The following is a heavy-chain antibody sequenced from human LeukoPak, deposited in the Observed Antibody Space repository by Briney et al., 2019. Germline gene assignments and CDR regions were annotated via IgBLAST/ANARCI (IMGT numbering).Heavy chain of an antibody. CDR1: GYTFTIYG. Sequence: ASVKVSCKASGYTFTIYGISWVRQAPGQGLEWIGWISTYNGNTNYAQKLQGRVIMTTDTTTSRAYMELTSLRSDDTAVYYWAREYCSSTSCYGPDYWGQGTLVTVSS. D-gene: IGHD2-2*01. V-gene: IGHV1-18*01. CDR2: ISTYNGNT. CDR3: AREYCSSTSCYGPDY. J-gene: IGHJ4*02.